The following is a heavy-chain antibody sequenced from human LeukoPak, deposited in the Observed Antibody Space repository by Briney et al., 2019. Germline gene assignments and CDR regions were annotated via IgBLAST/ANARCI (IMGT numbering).Heavy chain of an antibody. Sequence: GRSLRLSCAASGFTFSHYAMHWVRQAPGKGLEWVAFISYDGTTQYYAGSVKGRFTISRDDSKNTLYLQMHSLRTEDTAVYFCARSPFRSYYFDYWGQGTLVTVSS. J-gene: IGHJ4*02. CDR3: ARSPFRSYYFDY. V-gene: IGHV3-30-3*01. D-gene: IGHD2/OR15-2a*01. CDR1: GFTFSHYA. CDR2: ISYDGTTQ.